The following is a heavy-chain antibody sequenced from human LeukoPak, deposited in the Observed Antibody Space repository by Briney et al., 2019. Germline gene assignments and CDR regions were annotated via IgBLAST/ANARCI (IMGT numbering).Heavy chain of an antibody. V-gene: IGHV4-39*01. D-gene: IGHD6-13*01. CDR1: GGSISSSSYY. J-gene: IGHJ4*02. CDR3: ARHWETSSWYVDY. CDR2: IYYSGST. Sequence: SETLSLTCTVSGGSISSSSYYWGWIRQPPGKGLEWIGSIYYSGSTTYNPSLKSRVTISVDTSKNQFSLKLSSVTAADTAVYYCARHWETSSWYVDYWGQGTLVTVSS.